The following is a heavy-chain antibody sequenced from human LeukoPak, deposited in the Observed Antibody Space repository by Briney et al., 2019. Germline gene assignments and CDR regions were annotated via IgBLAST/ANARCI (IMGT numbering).Heavy chain of an antibody. CDR1: EFTFSDYF. V-gene: IGHV3-11*04. CDR2: ISGSGNTI. D-gene: IGHD1-14*01. J-gene: IGHJ4*02. Sequence: PGGSLRLSCAASEFTFSDYFMSWIRQAPGKGLECISYISGSGNTINYADSVKGRFTISRDNAKNSLYLQMKSLRVEDTAVYYCARGVENHFGSWGQGTLVTVSS. CDR3: ARGVENHFGS.